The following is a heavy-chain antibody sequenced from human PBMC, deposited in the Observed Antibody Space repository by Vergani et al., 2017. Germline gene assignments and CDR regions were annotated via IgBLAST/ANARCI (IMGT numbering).Heavy chain of an antibody. CDR1: GGSISSYY. CDR3: ARHGDLWFGESYFDY. CDR2: IYYSGST. Sequence: QVQLQESGPGLVKPSETLSLTCTVSGGSISSYYWSWIRQPPGKGLEWIGYIYYSGSTNYNPSLKSRVTISVDTSKNQISLKLSSVTAADTAVYYCARHGDLWFGESYFDYWGQGTLVTVSS. V-gene: IGHV4-59*08. D-gene: IGHD3-10*01. J-gene: IGHJ4*02.